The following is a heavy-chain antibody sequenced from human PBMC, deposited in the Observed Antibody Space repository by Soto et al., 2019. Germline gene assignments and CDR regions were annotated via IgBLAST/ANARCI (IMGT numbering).Heavy chain of an antibody. CDR2: INPSGGST. V-gene: IGHV1-46*03. J-gene: IGHJ5*02. CDR3: GREGVRGGGHHWFDP. D-gene: IGHD3-10*01. CDR1: GYTFTSYD. Sequence: ASVKVSCRASGYTFTSYDMHWMRQAPGQGLEWMGIINPSGGSTSYAQKFQGRVTMTRDTPTSTVYMELSRLGSEDTAVYFCGREGVRGGGHHWFDPWGQGALVTVSS.